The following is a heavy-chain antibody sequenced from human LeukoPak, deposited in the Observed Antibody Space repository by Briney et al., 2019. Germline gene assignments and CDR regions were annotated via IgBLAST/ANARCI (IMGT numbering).Heavy chain of an antibody. J-gene: IGHJ4*02. CDR1: GYTFTSYY. CDR2: INPSGGST. Sequence: ASVKVSCKASGYTFTSYYVHWVRQAPGEGLEWMGIINPSGGSTIYAQRFQGRVTMTWDMSTSTVYMELSSLRSEDTAVYYCARSHYSRGWEYFDYWGQGTLVTVSS. D-gene: IGHD6-19*01. V-gene: IGHV1-46*01. CDR3: ARSHYSRGWEYFDY.